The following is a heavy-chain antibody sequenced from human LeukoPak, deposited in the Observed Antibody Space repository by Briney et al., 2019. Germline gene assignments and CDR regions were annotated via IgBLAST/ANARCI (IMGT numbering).Heavy chain of an antibody. Sequence: GGSLRLSCAASGFTFSSYSMNWVRQAPGKGLEWVSYISSSSSTIYYADSVKGRFTISRDNAKNSLYLQMNSLRDEDTAVYYCARYGYSSGWYIFDYWGQGTLVTVSS. CDR2: ISSSSSTI. V-gene: IGHV3-48*02. CDR3: ARYGYSSGWYIFDY. J-gene: IGHJ4*02. D-gene: IGHD6-19*01. CDR1: GFTFSSYS.